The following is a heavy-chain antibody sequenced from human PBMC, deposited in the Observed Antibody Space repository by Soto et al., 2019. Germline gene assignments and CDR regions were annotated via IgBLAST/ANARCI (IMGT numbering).Heavy chain of an antibody. D-gene: IGHD1-7*01. J-gene: IGHJ4*02. CDR1: GFTFSSYS. V-gene: IGHV3-21*01. CDR3: ASGGAYSTGTTDY. CDR2: ISSSSSYI. Sequence: GGSLRLSCAASGFTFSSYSMNWVRQAPGKGLEWVSSISSSSSYIYYADSVKGRFTISRDNAKNSLYLQMNSLRAEDTAVYYCASGGAYSTGTTDYWGQGTLVTVSS.